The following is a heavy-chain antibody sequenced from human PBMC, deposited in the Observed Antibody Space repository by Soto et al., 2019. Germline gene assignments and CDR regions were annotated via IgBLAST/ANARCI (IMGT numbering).Heavy chain of an antibody. CDR1: GFTFSSYA. D-gene: IGHD4-17*01. J-gene: IGHJ6*02. Sequence: QVQLVESGGGVVQPGRSLRLSCAASGFTFSSYAMHWVRQAPGKGLEWVAVISYDGSNKYYADSVKGRFTISRDNSKNTLYLQMNSLRAEDTAVYYCARWGHNDYGDSHSLSLYYYYYGMDVWGQGTTVTVSS. V-gene: IGHV3-30-3*01. CDR3: ARWGHNDYGDSHSLSLYYYYYGMDV. CDR2: ISYDGSNK.